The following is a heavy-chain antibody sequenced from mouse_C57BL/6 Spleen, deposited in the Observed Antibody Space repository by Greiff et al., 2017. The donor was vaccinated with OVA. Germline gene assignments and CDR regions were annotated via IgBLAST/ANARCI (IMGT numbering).Heavy chain of an antibody. V-gene: IGHV6-3*01. CDR1: GFTFSNYW. D-gene: IGHD4-1*01. Sequence: EVMLVESGGGLVQPGGSMKLSCVASGFTFSNYWMNWVRQSPEKGLEWVAQIRLKSDNYATHYAESVKGRFTISRDDSKSSVYLQMNNLRAEDTGIYYCTALGRRWYFDVWGTGTTVTVSS. CDR3: TALGRRWYFDV. J-gene: IGHJ1*03. CDR2: IRLKSDNYAT.